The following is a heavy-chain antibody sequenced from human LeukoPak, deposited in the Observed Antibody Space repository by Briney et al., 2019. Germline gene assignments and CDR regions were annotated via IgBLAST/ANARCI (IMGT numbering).Heavy chain of an antibody. CDR2: IIPIFGTA. V-gene: IGHV1-69*13. Sequence: ASVKVSCKASGGTFSSYAISWVRQAPGQGLEWMGGIIPIFGTANYAQKFQGRVTITADESTSTAYMELSRLRPEATAVYYRLYLGYCSGGSCSSGDFAYWGQGTLVTVSS. CDR1: GGTFSSYA. D-gene: IGHD2-15*01. CDR3: LYLGYCSGGSCSSGDFAY. J-gene: IGHJ4*02.